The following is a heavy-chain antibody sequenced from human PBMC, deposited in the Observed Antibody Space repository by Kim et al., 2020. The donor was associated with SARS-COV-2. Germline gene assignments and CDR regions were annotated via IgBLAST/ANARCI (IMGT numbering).Heavy chain of an antibody. CDR3: ARDTRQAHYYGMDV. V-gene: IGHV1-69*01. Sequence: AKKFQGRVTITADESTSTAYMELSSLRSEDTAVYYCARDTRQAHYYGMDVWGQGTTVTVSS. J-gene: IGHJ6*02. D-gene: IGHD1-1*01.